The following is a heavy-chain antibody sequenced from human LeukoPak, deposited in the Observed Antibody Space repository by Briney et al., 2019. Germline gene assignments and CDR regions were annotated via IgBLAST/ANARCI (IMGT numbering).Heavy chain of an antibody. Sequence: GGSQRLSCAASGFTFSSYAMSWARQAPGKGLVQVSAISGSGGSSYYADSVKGRFTISRDNSKNTLYLQMNSLRAEDTAVYYCARYYYDSSGYSVDYWGQGTLVTVSS. D-gene: IGHD3-22*01. CDR1: GFTFSSYA. J-gene: IGHJ4*02. CDR3: ARYYYDSSGYSVDY. V-gene: IGHV3-23*01. CDR2: ISGSGGSS.